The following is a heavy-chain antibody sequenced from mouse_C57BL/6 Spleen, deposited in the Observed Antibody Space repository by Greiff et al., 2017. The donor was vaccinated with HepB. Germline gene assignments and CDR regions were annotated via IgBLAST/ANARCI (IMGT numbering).Heavy chain of an antibody. Sequence: QVQLQQPGAELVRPGSSVKLSCKASGYTFTSYWMHWVKQRPIQGLEWIGNIDPSDSETHYNQKFKDKATLTVDKSSSTAYMQLSSLTSEDSAVYYCTRRGDYDADYFDYWGQGTTLTVSS. CDR1: GYTFTSYW. V-gene: IGHV1-52*01. D-gene: IGHD2-4*01. CDR3: TRRGDYDADYFDY. CDR2: IDPSDSET. J-gene: IGHJ2*01.